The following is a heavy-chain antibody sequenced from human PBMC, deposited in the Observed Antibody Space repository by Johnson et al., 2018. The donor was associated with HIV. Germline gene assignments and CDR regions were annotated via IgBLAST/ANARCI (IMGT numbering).Heavy chain of an antibody. CDR3: ARDWAAVGRVGGMDAFDI. J-gene: IGHJ3*02. CDR1: GFTFSSYA. CDR2: ISSNGGST. D-gene: IGHD6-13*01. Sequence: VQLVESGGGLVQPGGSLRLSCAASGFTFSSYAMHWVRQAPGKGLESVSAISSNGGSTYYATSVKGRFTISRDNSKNTLYLPMGSLRAEDMAVYYCARDWAAVGRVGGMDAFDIWGQGTMVTVSS. V-gene: IGHV3-64*01.